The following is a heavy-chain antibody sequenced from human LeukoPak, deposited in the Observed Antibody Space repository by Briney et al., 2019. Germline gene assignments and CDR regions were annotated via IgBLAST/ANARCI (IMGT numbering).Heavy chain of an antibody. CDR2: IYYNGST. CDR1: GGSISSYY. CDR3: ARSGWELSVLDY. D-gene: IGHD1-26*01. V-gene: IGHV4-59*01. J-gene: IGHJ4*02. Sequence: KPSETLSLTCTVSGGSISSYYWSWIRQPPGKGREGIGYIYYNGSTNYNPSLKSRVTISVDTSKTQFFLKLRSVTAADTAVYYCARSGWELSVLDYWGQGNLVTVSS.